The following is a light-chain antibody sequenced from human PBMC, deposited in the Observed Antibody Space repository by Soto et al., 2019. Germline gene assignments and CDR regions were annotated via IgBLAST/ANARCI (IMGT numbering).Light chain of an antibody. J-gene: IGKJ2*01. CDR2: GAS. CDR1: QTVSSDF. V-gene: IGKV3-20*01. Sequence: IALTQSPDTLSLSPGERATLSCRASQTVSSDFLAWYQQKPGQAPRLLIYGASTRATGIPDRFSGSGSVTDFTLTITKLEPEDFGMYYCRQYGNSPWMYTFGRGTKVEIK. CDR3: RQYGNSPWMYT.